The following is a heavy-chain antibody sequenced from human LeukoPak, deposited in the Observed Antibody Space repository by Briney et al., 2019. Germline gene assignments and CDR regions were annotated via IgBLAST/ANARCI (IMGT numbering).Heavy chain of an antibody. V-gene: IGHV3-7*01. CDR3: ARDMTTVTTFYYYYYMDV. J-gene: IGHJ6*03. Sequence: PGGSLRLSCGASGFSFSSYAMTWVRQAPGKGLEWVANIRQDGSEKYYVDSVKGRFTISRDNAKNSLYLQMNSLRAEDTAVYYCARDMTTVTTFYYYYYMDVWGTGTTVTVSS. CDR1: GFSFSSYA. D-gene: IGHD4-17*01. CDR2: IRQDGSEK.